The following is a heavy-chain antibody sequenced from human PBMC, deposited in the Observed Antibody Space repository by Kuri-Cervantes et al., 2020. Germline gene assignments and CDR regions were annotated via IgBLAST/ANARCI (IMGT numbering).Heavy chain of an antibody. J-gene: IGHJ4*02. CDR1: GGSISSYY. D-gene: IGHD3-22*01. Sequence: SETLSLTCTVSGGSISSYYWSWIRQPAGKGLEWIGRIYTSGSTNYNPSLKSRVTISVHTSKDQFSLKLSSVTVADTAVYYCARRDDTSGSPYFDYWGQGTLVTVSS. CDR3: ARRDDTSGSPYFDY. CDR2: IYTSGST. V-gene: IGHV4-4*07.